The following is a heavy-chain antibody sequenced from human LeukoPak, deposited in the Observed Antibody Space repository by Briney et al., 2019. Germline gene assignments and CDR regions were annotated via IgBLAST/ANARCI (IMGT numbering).Heavy chain of an antibody. CDR2: IYSGGIT. V-gene: IGHV3-66*01. D-gene: IGHD3-22*01. Sequence: GGSLRLSCAASGFTVSTNYMSWVRQAPGKGLEWVSLIYSGGITQYADSVKGKFTISRDNSKNTLYLQMTSLRAEDTAVYHCARDGYYDSSGYRKHDGFDIWGQGTLVTVSS. CDR3: ARDGYYDSSGYRKHDGFDI. CDR1: GFTVSTNY. J-gene: IGHJ3*02.